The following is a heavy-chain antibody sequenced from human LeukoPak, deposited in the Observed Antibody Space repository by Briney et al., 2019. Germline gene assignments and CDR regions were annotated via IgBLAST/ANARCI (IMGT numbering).Heavy chain of an antibody. CDR3: ARDPPSDSSGSPRSDFDY. CDR1: GGSISSSSYY. D-gene: IGHD3-22*01. Sequence: SETLSLTCTVSGGSISSSSYYWGWIRQPPGKGLEWIGSIYYSGSTYYNPSLKSRVTISVDTSKNQFSLKLSSVTAADTAVYYCARDPPSDSSGSPRSDFDYWGQGTLVTVSS. V-gene: IGHV4-39*07. CDR2: IYYSGST. J-gene: IGHJ4*02.